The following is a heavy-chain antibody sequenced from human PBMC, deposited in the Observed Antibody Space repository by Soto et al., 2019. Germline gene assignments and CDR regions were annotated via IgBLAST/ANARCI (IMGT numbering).Heavy chain of an antibody. Sequence: GGSLRLSCAASGFTFSSYGMHWVRQAPGKGLEWVAVISYDGSNKYYADSVKGRFTISRDISKNTLYLQMNSLRAEDTAVYYCAKEGEYCSSTSCYISRYQYYYYYYMDVWGKGTTVTVSS. CDR1: GFTFSSYG. D-gene: IGHD2-2*02. V-gene: IGHV3-30*18. CDR3: AKEGEYCSSTSCYISRYQYYYYYYMDV. CDR2: ISYDGSNK. J-gene: IGHJ6*03.